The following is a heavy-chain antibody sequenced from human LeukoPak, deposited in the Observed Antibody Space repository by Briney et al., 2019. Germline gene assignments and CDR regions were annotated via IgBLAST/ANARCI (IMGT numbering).Heavy chain of an antibody. V-gene: IGHV3-23*01. Sequence: PGGSLRLSCAASGFTFSSYAMSWVRQAPGKGLEWVSAISGSGGSTYYADSVKGRFTISRDSSKNTLYLQMNSLRAEDTAVYYCAKIRYSYGYSLRFDYWGQGTLVTVSS. D-gene: IGHD5-18*01. CDR3: AKIRYSYGYSLRFDY. CDR1: GFTFSSYA. CDR2: ISGSGGST. J-gene: IGHJ4*02.